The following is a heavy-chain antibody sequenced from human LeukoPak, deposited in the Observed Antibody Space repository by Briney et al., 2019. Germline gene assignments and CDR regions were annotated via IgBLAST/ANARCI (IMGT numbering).Heavy chain of an antibody. D-gene: IGHD3-10*01. Sequence: GGSLRLSCAASGFTFNSYSMNWFRQAPGKGLEWVSSISSSSRFIYYADSVKGRFTISRDNAKNSLYLQMNSLRAEDTAVYYCARGTGDWFDPWGQGTLVTVSS. CDR2: ISSSSRFI. V-gene: IGHV3-21*04. CDR3: ARGTGDWFDP. CDR1: GFTFNSYS. J-gene: IGHJ5*02.